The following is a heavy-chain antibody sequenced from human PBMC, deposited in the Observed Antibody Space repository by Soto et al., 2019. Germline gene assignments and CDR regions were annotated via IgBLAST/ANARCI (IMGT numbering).Heavy chain of an antibody. V-gene: IGHV3-30*18. J-gene: IGHJ6*02. CDR3: AKETYSSGGYQVFHYYSGMDV. D-gene: IGHD6-19*01. CDR2: ISYDGSNK. Sequence: PGGSLRLSCAASGFTFSSYGMHWVRQAPGKGLEWVAVISYDGSNKYYADSVKGRFTISRDNSKNTLHLQMNSRRAEDTAVYYCAKETYSSGGYQVFHYYSGMDVWGQGTTVTVAS. CDR1: GFTFSSYG.